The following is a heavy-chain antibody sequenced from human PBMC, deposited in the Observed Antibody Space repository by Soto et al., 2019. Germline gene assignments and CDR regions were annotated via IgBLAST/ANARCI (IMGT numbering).Heavy chain of an antibody. CDR2: INTNGGST. V-gene: IGHV3-64D*06. CDR3: ARDCSRSSWYGSNWFDP. D-gene: IGHD6-13*01. Sequence: GGSLRLSCSASGFTFSSYAMHWVRQAPGKGLEYVSGINTNGGSTHYADSVKGRFTISRDNSKNTLYLQMSSLRAEDTAVYYCARDCSRSSWYGSNWFDPWGQGTQVTVSS. J-gene: IGHJ5*02. CDR1: GFTFSSYA.